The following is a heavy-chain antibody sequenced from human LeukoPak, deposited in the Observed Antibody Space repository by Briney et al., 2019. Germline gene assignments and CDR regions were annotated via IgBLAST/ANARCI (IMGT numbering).Heavy chain of an antibody. CDR2: IYYSGIT. CDR3: AKPGGFASSAGV. D-gene: IGHD2-2*01. V-gene: IGHV4-59*08. Sequence: PSETLSLTCTVSGGSITSYYWSWIRQPPGKGLEWIGYIYYSGITNYNPSLKSRVTISVDTSKNQFSLKLSSVTAADTAVDFCAKPGGFASSAGVWGKGTTVTVSS. J-gene: IGHJ6*04. CDR1: GGSITSYY.